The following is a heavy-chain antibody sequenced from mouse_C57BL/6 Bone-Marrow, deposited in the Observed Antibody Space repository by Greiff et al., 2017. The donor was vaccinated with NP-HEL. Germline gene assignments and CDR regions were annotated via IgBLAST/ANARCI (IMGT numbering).Heavy chain of an antibody. CDR1: GYSITSGYY. J-gene: IGHJ4*01. V-gene: IGHV3-6*01. CDR3: ARDQSWHYYAMDY. Sequence: EVKLQESGPGLVKPSQSLSLTCSVTGYSITSGYYWNWIRQFPGNKLEWMGYISYDGSNNYNPSLKNRISITRDTSKNQFFLKLNSVTTEDTATYYCARDQSWHYYAMDYWGQGTSVTVSS. CDR2: ISYDGSN.